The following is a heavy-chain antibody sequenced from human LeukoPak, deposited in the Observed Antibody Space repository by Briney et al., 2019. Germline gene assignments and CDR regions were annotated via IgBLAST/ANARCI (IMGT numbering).Heavy chain of an antibody. D-gene: IGHD6-19*01. Sequence: GGSLRLSCAASGFTFSNAWMSWVRQAPGKGLEWVSSISSSSSYIYYADSVKGRFTISRDNAKNSLYLQMNSLRAEDTAVYYCASCIAVAGTFDYWGQGTLVTVSS. V-gene: IGHV3-21*01. CDR1: GFTFSNAW. CDR2: ISSSSSYI. J-gene: IGHJ4*02. CDR3: ASCIAVAGTFDY.